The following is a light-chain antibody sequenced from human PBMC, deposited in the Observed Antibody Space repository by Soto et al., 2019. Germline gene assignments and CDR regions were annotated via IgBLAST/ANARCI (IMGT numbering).Light chain of an antibody. Sequence: DIQLTQSPSFLSASVGDRVTITCRASQDITNSLAWYHQKPGKTPKFLMSTASTLQSGVPSRFSGTGSGTEFTLTISGLQPEDFATYYCQQFNSYPITFGQGTRLEI. J-gene: IGKJ5*01. V-gene: IGKV1-9*01. CDR2: TAS. CDR1: QDITNS. CDR3: QQFNSYPIT.